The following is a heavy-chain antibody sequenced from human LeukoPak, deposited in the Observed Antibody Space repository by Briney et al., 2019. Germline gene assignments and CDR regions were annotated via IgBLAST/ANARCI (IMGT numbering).Heavy chain of an antibody. CDR3: ARDSVVVTVYYGMDV. CDR2: IYSGGST. CDR1: GFTVSSNY. D-gene: IGHD2-21*02. J-gene: IGHJ6*02. V-gene: IGHV3-53*01. Sequence: PGGSLRLSCAASGFTVSSNYMSWVRQAPGKGLEWVSVIYSGGSTYYADSVKGRFTISRDNSKNTLYLQMNSLRAEDTAVYYCARDSVVVTVYYGMDVWGQGTTVTVSS.